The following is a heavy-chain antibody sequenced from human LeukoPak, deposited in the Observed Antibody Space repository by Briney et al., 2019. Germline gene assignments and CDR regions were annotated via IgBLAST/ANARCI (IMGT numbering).Heavy chain of an antibody. CDR3: ARDSHDSSGYYFTEYFQH. D-gene: IGHD3-22*01. CDR1: GGSISSGSYY. V-gene: IGHV4-61*02. J-gene: IGHJ1*01. CDR2: IYTSGST. Sequence: TLSLTCTVSGGSISSGSYYWSWIRPPAGKGLEWIGRIYTSGSTNCNPSLKSRVTISVDTSKNQFSLKLSSVTAADTAVYYCARDSHDSSGYYFTEYFQHWGQGTLVTVSS.